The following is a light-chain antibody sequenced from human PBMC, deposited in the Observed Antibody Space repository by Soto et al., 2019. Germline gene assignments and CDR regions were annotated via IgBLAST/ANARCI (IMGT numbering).Light chain of an antibody. CDR2: DAS. J-gene: IGKJ4*01. V-gene: IGKV3-11*01. CDR1: QSVSSY. CDR3: QPRNNWSRFT. Sequence: EIVLTQSPATLSSSPGERATLSCRASQSVSSYLAWYQQKPVQAPRLLIYDASNRAAGIPARFSGSGSVTDFTLTISSLEPEYCPVYDCQPRNNWSRFTCAGGTKVEIK.